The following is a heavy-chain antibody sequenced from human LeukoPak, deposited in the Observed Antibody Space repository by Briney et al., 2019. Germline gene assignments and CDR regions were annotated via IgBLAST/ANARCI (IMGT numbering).Heavy chain of an antibody. CDR2: IKSKTDGGTT. CDR3: TTPGVCGGDCGDTDY. CDR1: GGSFSGYY. J-gene: IGHJ4*02. D-gene: IGHD2-21*01. Sequence: PSETLSLTCAVYGGSFSGYYWSWIRQPPGKGLEWVGRIKSKTDGGTTDYAAPVKGRFTISRDDSKNTLYLQMNSLKTEDTAVYYCTTPGVCGGDCGDTDYWGQGTLVTVSS. V-gene: IGHV3-15*01.